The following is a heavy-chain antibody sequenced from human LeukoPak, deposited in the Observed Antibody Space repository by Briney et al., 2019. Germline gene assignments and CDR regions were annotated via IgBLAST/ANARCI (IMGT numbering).Heavy chain of an antibody. CDR2: ISSSGSTI. V-gene: IGHV3-11*01. D-gene: IGHD3-10*01. CDR3: ARDQVYGSGRFLPDY. J-gene: IGHJ4*02. CDR1: GFTFSDYY. Sequence: PGGSLRLSCAASGFTFSDYYMSWIRQAPGKGLEWVSYISSSGSTIYYADSVKGRFTISRDSAKNSLYLQMNSLRAEDTAVYYCARDQVYGSGRFLPDYWGQGTLVTVSS.